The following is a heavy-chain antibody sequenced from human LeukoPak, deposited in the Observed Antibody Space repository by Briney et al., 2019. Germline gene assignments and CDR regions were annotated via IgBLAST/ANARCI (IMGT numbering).Heavy chain of an antibody. CDR1: GNTFTGYY. CDR2: INPNSGGT. J-gene: IGHJ4*02. V-gene: IGHV1-2*02. D-gene: IGHD5-18*01. CDR3: ARATDTAMVTLPFDY. Sequence: ASVKVSCKASGNTFTGYYMHWVRQAPGQGLEWMGWINPNSGGTNYAQKFQGRVTMTRDTSISTAYMELSRLRSDDTAVYYCARATDTAMVTLPFDYWGQGTLVTVSS.